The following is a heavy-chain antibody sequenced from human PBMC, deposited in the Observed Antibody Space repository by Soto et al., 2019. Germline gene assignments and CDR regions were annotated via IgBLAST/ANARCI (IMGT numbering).Heavy chain of an antibody. V-gene: IGHV4-31*03. Sequence: QVQLQESGPGLVKPSQTLSLTCSVSGGSISSGGYYWSWIRQHPGKGLEWIGYISHSGSTYYNPSLKRRVTTSVDTSKNHVALKLSSVTAADTAVHYCARVRAAVSGTEGEFDYWGQGTLVTVSS. CDR2: ISHSGST. CDR1: GGSISSGGYY. D-gene: IGHD6-19*01. CDR3: ARVRAAVSGTEGEFDY. J-gene: IGHJ4*02.